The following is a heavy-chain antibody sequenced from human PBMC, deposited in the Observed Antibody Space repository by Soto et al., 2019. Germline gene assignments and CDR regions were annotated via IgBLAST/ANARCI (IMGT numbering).Heavy chain of an antibody. J-gene: IGHJ3*01. D-gene: IGHD6-19*01. Sequence: EMQLVESGGGLVQPGGSLRLSCAASGFTFSRYWMHWVRQAPGKGLVWVSRLNTDGKDTRYADSVKGRFTISRDNAKNTLYLQMNSLRAEDTAVYYCARHLRLKGDAFEFWGQGTMVTVSS. CDR3: ARHLRLKGDAFEF. CDR2: LNTDGKDT. CDR1: GFTFSRYW. V-gene: IGHV3-74*01.